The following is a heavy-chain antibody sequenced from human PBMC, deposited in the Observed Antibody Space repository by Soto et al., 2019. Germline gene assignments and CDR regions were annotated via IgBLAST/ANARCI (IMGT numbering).Heavy chain of an antibody. D-gene: IGHD6-13*01. V-gene: IGHV3-30*18. CDR1: GFTLTTYG. CDR3: AKEFGSTWIDH. CDR2: MSYDGTKE. Sequence: QVQLVESGGGVVQPGRSLRLSCAASGFTLTTYGMHWVRQAPGKGLEWAAAMSYDGTKEYYADSVKGRFTISRDSSRNTLFLQLNSLRAEDTAVYYCAKEFGSTWIDHWGEGTLVTVSS. J-gene: IGHJ4*02.